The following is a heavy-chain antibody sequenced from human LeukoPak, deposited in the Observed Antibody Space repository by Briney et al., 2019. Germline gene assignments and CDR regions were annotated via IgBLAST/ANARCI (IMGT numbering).Heavy chain of an antibody. Sequence: ASVKVSCKASGYTFTSFGITWVRQAPGQGLEWMGWISTYNARSNYAQRLQGRVTMTTDTSTNTAHMELRSLRSDDTAVYYCARGGDDYERYSGGDYWGQGTLVTASS. V-gene: IGHV1-18*01. J-gene: IGHJ4*02. D-gene: IGHD5-12*01. CDR3: ARGGDDYERYSGGDY. CDR2: ISTYNARS. CDR1: GYTFTSFG.